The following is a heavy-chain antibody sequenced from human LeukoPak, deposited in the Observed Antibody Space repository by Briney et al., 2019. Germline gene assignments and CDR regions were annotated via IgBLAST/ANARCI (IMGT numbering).Heavy chain of an antibody. Sequence: GGSLRLSCAASGFTFSNYVMDWVRQAPGKGLEWVSYISSGSTTISYADSVKGRFTISRDNAKNSLYLQMNSLRAEDTAVYYCARDRGDDPVIPRYWGQGTLVTVSS. CDR2: ISSGSTTI. CDR3: ARDRGDDPVIPRY. J-gene: IGHJ4*02. V-gene: IGHV3-48*01. CDR1: GFTFSNYV. D-gene: IGHD2-21*02.